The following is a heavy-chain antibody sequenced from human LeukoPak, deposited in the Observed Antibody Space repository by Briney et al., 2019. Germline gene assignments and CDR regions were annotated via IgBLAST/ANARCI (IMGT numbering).Heavy chain of an antibody. CDR1: GGSISSYY. D-gene: IGHD3-22*01. V-gene: IGHV4-59*12. J-gene: IGHJ4*02. Sequence: PSETLSLTCTVSGGSISSYYWSWIRQPPGKGLGWIGYFYYSGSTNYNPSLKSRVTISVDTSKNQFSLKLSSVTAADTAVYYCARDRYYYDSSARYFDYWGQGTLVTVSS. CDR3: ARDRYYYDSSARYFDY. CDR2: FYYSGST.